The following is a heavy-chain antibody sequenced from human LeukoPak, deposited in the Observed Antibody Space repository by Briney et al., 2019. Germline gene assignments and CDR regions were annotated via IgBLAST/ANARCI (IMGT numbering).Heavy chain of an antibody. J-gene: IGHJ4*02. Sequence: GGSLRLSCAASGFSFSSYDMHWVRQATGKGLEWVSAIGNGGDTHYTGSVKGRFTISRENAKNSLYLQMNSLRAGDTAVYYCARGNILTGYDYWGQGTLVTVSS. CDR2: IGNGGDT. CDR1: GFSFSSYD. D-gene: IGHD3-9*01. V-gene: IGHV3-13*04. CDR3: ARGNILTGYDY.